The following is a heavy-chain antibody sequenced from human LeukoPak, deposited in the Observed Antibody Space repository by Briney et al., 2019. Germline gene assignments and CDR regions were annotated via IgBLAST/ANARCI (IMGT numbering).Heavy chain of an antibody. Sequence: PGGSLRLSCAASGFTFSSYAMSWVRQAPGKGLEWVSAISGSGGSTYYADSVKGRFTISRDNSKNSLYLQMNSLRAEDTALYYCARGYCSTTSCYNDYWGQGTLVTVSS. V-gene: IGHV3-23*01. D-gene: IGHD2-2*02. CDR3: ARGYCSTTSCYNDY. CDR1: GFTFSSYA. J-gene: IGHJ4*02. CDR2: ISGSGGST.